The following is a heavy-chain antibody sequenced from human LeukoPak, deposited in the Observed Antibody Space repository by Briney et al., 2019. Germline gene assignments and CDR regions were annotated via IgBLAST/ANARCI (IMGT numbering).Heavy chain of an antibody. J-gene: IGHJ4*02. D-gene: IGHD6-13*01. Sequence: KPSETLSLTCAVYGGSFSGYYWSWIRQPPGKGLEWIGEINHSGSTNYNPSLKSRVTISVDTSKNQFSLKLSSVTAADTAVYYCARQYSSSSDFDYWGRGTLVTVSS. CDR3: ARQYSSSSDFDY. V-gene: IGHV4-34*01. CDR2: INHSGST. CDR1: GGSFSGYY.